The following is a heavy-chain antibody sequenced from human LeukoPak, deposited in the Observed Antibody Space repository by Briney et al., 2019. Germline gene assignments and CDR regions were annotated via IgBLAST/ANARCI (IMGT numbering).Heavy chain of an antibody. V-gene: IGHV4-61*02. J-gene: IGHJ4*02. CDR1: GHSISSGHY. Sequence: SETLSLTCTVSGHSISSGHYWGWIRQSAGKGLEWIGRIYTSGGTNYNPSLKSRVTISVDTSKNQFSLKLSSVTAADTAVYYCAREAPPRITGTEFDYWGQGTLVTVSS. D-gene: IGHD1-20*01. CDR2: IYTSGGT. CDR3: AREAPPRITGTEFDY.